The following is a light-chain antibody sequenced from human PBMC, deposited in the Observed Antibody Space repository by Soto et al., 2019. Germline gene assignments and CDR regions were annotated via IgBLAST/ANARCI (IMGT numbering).Light chain of an antibody. CDR3: SSYTSSSTLYV. CDR1: SSDVGGYNY. Sequence: QSALTQPASVSGSPGQSITISCTGTSSDVGGYNYVSWYQQHPGKAPKLMIYEVSNRPSGVSNRFSGSKPGNTASLTISGPQAEDEADYYCSSYTSSSTLYVFGTGTKVTVL. V-gene: IGLV2-14*01. J-gene: IGLJ1*01. CDR2: EVS.